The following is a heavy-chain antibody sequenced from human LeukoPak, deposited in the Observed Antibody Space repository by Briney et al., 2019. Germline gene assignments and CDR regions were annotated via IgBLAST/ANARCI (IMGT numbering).Heavy chain of an antibody. J-gene: IGHJ3*02. CDR1: GGSISSGGYS. CDR2: IYHSGST. Sequence: SETLSLTCAVSGGSISSGGYSWSWIRQPRGKGLEWIGYIYHSGSTYYNPSLKSRVTISVDTSKNQFSLKLSSVTAADTAVYYCARERRNNYDFWSGYQGDAFDIWGQGTMVTVSS. V-gene: IGHV4-30-2*01. D-gene: IGHD3-3*01. CDR3: ARERRNNYDFWSGYQGDAFDI.